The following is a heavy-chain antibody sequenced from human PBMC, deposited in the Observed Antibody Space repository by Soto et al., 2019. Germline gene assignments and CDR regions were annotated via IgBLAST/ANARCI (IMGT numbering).Heavy chain of an antibody. Sequence: GGSLRLSCAASGFTFDDYAMHWVRQAPGKGLEWVSGISWNSGRIGYAESVKGRVTISRDNAKNSLYLQMNSLRAEDTAVYYCAKDTVTEPNSSGYDYWGQGTLVTVSS. CDR1: GFTFDDYA. CDR2: ISWNSGRI. CDR3: AKDTVTEPNSSGYDY. V-gene: IGHV3-9*01. J-gene: IGHJ4*02. D-gene: IGHD3-22*01.